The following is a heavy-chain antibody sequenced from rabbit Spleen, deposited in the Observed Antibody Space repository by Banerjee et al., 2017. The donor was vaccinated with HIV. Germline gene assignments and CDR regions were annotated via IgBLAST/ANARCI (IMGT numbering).Heavy chain of an antibody. CDR3: ARDGAGGSYFAL. D-gene: IGHD8-1*01. J-gene: IGHJ3*01. V-gene: IGHV1S45*01. Sequence: QEQLEESGGDLVKPGASLTLTCTASGVSFSSNYWICWVRQAPGKGPEWIACIYAGSSGSTYYASWAKGRFTISKASSNTVTLQMTSLTAADTATYFCARDGAGGSYFALWGQGTLVTVS. CDR1: GVSFSSNYW. CDR2: IYAGSSGST.